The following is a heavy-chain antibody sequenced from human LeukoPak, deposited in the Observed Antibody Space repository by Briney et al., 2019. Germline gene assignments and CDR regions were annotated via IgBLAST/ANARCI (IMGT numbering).Heavy chain of an antibody. CDR2: ISSSSGYI. D-gene: IGHD2-2*01. V-gene: IGHV3-21*01. CDR1: GFAFSRYR. J-gene: IGHJ4*02. CDR3: AREIVSSTCFDN. Sequence: GGSLRLSCAASGFAFSRYRMNWVRQAPGKGREWGSSISSSSGYIYYADSVKGRFTISRDNAKNSLYLQMNSLRAEDTAVYYCAREIVSSTCFDNWGQGALVTVSS.